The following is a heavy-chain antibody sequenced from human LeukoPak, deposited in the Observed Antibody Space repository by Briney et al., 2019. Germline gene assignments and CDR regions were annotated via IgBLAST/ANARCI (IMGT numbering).Heavy chain of an antibody. CDR1: GGTFSSYA. Sequence: SVKVSCKASGGTFSSYAISWVRQAPGQGLEWMGRIIPIFGTANYAQKFQGRATITADKSTSTAYMELSSLRSEDTAVYYCAHGSPYYYDSSGYPVSSCDYWGQGTLVTVSS. D-gene: IGHD3-22*01. CDR3: AHGSPYYYDSSGYPVSSCDY. CDR2: IIPIFGTA. J-gene: IGHJ4*02. V-gene: IGHV1-69*06.